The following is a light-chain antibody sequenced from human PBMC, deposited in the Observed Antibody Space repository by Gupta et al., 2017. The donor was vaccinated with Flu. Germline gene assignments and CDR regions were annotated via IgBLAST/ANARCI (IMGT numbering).Light chain of an antibody. CDR1: QSIDTF. CDR3: QQCESPSIT. CDR2: GAS. V-gene: IGKV1-39*01. J-gene: IGKJ3*01. Sequence: DIQMTQSPSSLSASVGDRVTFTCRASQSIDTFLNWYQQKPGRGPELLIYGASTVQSGIPSRFSGSGSGTEFTLTITRLQPGDFAPYCCQQCESPSITFGHGTRLDIK.